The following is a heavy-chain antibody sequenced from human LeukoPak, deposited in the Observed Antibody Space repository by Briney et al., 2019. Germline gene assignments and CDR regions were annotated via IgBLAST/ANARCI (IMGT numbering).Heavy chain of an antibody. CDR1: GGSVSSYY. CDR3: ARVQPPSKRNYYYYMDV. V-gene: IGHV4-4*07. D-gene: IGHD1-14*01. CDR2: IYTSGST. J-gene: IGHJ6*03. Sequence: PSETLSLTCTVSGGSVSSYYWSWIRQPAGKGLEWIGRIYTSGSTNYNPSLKSRVTISVDTSKNQFSLKLSSATAADTAVYYCARVQPPSKRNYYYYMDVWGKGTTVTVSS.